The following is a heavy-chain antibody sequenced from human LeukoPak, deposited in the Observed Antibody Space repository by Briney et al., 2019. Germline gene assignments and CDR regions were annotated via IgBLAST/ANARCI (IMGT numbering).Heavy chain of an antibody. V-gene: IGHV1-69*05. CDR3: ARVDSNFLTYYFDY. CDR2: IIPIFGTT. J-gene: IGHJ4*02. D-gene: IGHD4-11*01. Sequence: GSSVKVSCKASGGTFTRYAISWVRQAPGQGLELMGGIIPIFGTTNYAQKFQGRVTITTDESTSTAYMELSSLRSEDTAVYFCARVDSNFLTYYFDYWGQGTLVTVSS. CDR1: GGTFTRYA.